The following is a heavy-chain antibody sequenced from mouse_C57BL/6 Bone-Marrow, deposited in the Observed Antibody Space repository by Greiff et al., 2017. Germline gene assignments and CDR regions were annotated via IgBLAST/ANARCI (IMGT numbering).Heavy chain of an antibody. CDR3: AKHGYGNFWYFDV. Sequence: VKLVESGPGLVAPSQCLYISCTVSGFSLTSYGVDWVRQPPGKGLEWLGVIWGAGSTNYNSALMSRLRISKDNSKRQVFIKMNSLQTDDTAMYYCAKHGYGNFWYFDVWGTGTTVTVSS. V-gene: IGHV2-9*01. CDR1: GFSLTSYG. D-gene: IGHD2-10*02. CDR2: IWGAGST. J-gene: IGHJ1*03.